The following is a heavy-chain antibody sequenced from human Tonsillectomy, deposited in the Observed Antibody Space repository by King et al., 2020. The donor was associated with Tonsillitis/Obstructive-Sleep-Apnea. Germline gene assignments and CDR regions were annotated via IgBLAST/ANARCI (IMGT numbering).Heavy chain of an antibody. J-gene: IGHJ4*02. CDR3: AREVPSPYYFDY. CDR2: IYYGGST. Sequence: VQLQESGPGLVKPSQTLSLTCTVSGDSISGGGYYWTWIRQHPGKGLEWIGYIYYGGSTFYNPSLQTRITISLDTSKNQFSLKLSSVTAADTAVYYCAREVPSPYYFDYWGQGILVTVSS. V-gene: IGHV4-31*03. CDR1: GDSISGGGYY. D-gene: IGHD2-2*01.